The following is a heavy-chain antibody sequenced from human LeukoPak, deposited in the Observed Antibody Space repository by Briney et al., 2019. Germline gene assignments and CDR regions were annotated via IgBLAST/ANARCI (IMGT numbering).Heavy chain of an antibody. CDR2: IYHNGNT. V-gene: IGHV4-4*02. CDR3: AFSSYYRVWFDP. D-gene: IGHD6-6*01. J-gene: IGHJ5*02. CDR1: GTSISGSDW. Sequence: PSETLSLTCVVSGTSISGSDWWSWVRQPPGKGLEWIGEIYHNGNTNHNPSLKSRVTISVDKSKNQFSLMLTSVTAADTAVYYCAFSSYYRVWFDPWGQGTLVTVSS.